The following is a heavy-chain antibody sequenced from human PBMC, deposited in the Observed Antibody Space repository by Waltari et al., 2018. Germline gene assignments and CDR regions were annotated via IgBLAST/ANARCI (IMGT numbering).Heavy chain of an antibody. J-gene: IGHJ4*02. CDR1: GGSFSGYY. D-gene: IGHD2-15*01. CDR3: ASPTGVANHRALDY. V-gene: IGHV4-34*01. Sequence: QVQLQQWGAGLLKPSETLSLTCAVYGGSFSGYYWSWIRQPPGKGLEWIGEINHMGSTNTNPPLKSRVTISVDTSKNQFALKLSSVTAADTAVYYCASPTGVANHRALDYWGQGTLVTVSS. CDR2: INHMGST.